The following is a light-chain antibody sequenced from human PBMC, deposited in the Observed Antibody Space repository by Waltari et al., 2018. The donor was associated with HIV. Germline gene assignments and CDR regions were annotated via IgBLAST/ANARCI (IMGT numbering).Light chain of an antibody. CDR1: QGMSNS. CDR2: AAS. J-gene: IGKJ1*01. V-gene: IGKV1-NL1*01. Sequence: DIQMTQSPSSLCTSVGDRVTSTCRASQGMSNSLAWYQQKPGKAPELLLYAASRWESGVPSRFSGSASGTDYTLTISSLQPEDFATYYCQQYYSSPSTFGQGTKVEIK. CDR3: QQYYSSPST.